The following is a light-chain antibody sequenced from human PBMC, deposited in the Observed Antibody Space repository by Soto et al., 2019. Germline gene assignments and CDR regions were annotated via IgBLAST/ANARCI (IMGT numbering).Light chain of an antibody. CDR2: DAS. Sequence: EIVLTQSPATLSLSPGDRATLSCRASQSVSSYLAWYQQKPGQAPRLLIYDASNRATGIPARFSGSGSGTDFTLTMSTLEPEDFAVYYCQQRSNWPCTFGGGTKVEIK. CDR1: QSVSSY. V-gene: IGKV3-11*01. J-gene: IGKJ4*01. CDR3: QQRSNWPCT.